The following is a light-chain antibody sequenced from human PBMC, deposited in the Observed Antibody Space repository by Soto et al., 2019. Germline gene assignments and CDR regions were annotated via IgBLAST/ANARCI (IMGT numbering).Light chain of an antibody. J-gene: IGKJ1*01. CDR1: QRIDTW. V-gene: IGKV1-5*03. CDR2: KAT. CDR3: QQYETFSPWT. Sequence: DIQMTQSPSTLSASIGDRVTITCRASQRIDTWLAWYQQKPGTAPKLLIYKATILQSGVPSRFSGSESGTEFTLAISSLQPDDFATYYCQQYETFSPWTFGQGTKVDIK.